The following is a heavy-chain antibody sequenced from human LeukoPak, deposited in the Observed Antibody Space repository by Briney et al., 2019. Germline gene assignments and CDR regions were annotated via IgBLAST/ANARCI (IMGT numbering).Heavy chain of an antibody. J-gene: IGHJ3*02. Sequence: GSLRLSCAASGFTDNSNYISWLRQPPGKGLEWIAYIYYTGTRNYNPSLKSRVTISVDTSKNQISLRLSSVTAADTAVYYCARQGIDAFDIWGQGTLVTVSS. CDR2: IYYTGTR. CDR1: GFTDNSNY. V-gene: IGHV4-59*08. CDR3: ARQGIDAFDI.